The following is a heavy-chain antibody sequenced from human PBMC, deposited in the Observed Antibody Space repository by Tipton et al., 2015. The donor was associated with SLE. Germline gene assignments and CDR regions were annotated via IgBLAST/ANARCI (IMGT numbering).Heavy chain of an antibody. CDR2: LYHSGDT. V-gene: IGHV4-39*07. CDR1: GGSITSYNQY. J-gene: IGHJ4*02. D-gene: IGHD1-26*01. Sequence: TLSLTCTVSGGSITSYNQYWGWIRQPPGQRLEYMASLYHSGDTYYNPSLKSRLTISMDTSKNQFSLGLNSVTAADTAVYYCARSYSGGGDFDYWSQGTLVSVSS. CDR3: ARSYSGGGDFDY.